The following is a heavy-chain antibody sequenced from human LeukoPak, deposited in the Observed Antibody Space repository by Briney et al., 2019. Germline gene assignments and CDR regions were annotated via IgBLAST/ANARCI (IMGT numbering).Heavy chain of an antibody. Sequence: GASVKVSCKVSGYTLTELSMHWVRQAPGKGLEWMGGFYHEDGETIYAQKFQGRVTMTEDTSTDTAYMELRSLRSEDTAVYYCATSGSDSSGYYYYMDVWGKGTTVTVSS. CDR1: GYTLTELS. D-gene: IGHD6-25*01. V-gene: IGHV1-24*01. CDR2: FYHEDGET. CDR3: ATSGSDSSGYYYYMDV. J-gene: IGHJ6*03.